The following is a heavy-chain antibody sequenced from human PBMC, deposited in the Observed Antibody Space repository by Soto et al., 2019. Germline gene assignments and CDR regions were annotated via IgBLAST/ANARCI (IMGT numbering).Heavy chain of an antibody. CDR1: GFNVSISY. CDR2: IYSDGYT. Sequence: GGSLRLSCAASGFNVSISYMSWVRQVPGKGLEWVSIIYSDGYTYYAASVKGSFTISRDNFKNTLYLQMSSLRAEDTAVYYCARRKYCSSTTCFDYWGQGTLVTVSS. J-gene: IGHJ4*02. CDR3: ARRKYCSSTTCFDY. D-gene: IGHD2-2*01. V-gene: IGHV3-66*01.